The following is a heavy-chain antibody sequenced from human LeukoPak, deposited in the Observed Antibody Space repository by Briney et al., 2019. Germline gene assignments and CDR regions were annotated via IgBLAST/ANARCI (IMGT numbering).Heavy chain of an antibody. CDR2: INPKSGGT. D-gene: IGHD3-10*01. Sequence: ASVNVSCKASGYSFTGHYMHWVRQAPGQGLEWIGWINPKSGGTNYAQKFQGRVTMTRDTSISTAYMDMSSLRSDDTAVYYCARNLWFGESSDAFDMWGQGTMVTVSS. CDR3: ARNLWFGESSDAFDM. V-gene: IGHV1-2*02. CDR1: GYSFTGHY. J-gene: IGHJ3*02.